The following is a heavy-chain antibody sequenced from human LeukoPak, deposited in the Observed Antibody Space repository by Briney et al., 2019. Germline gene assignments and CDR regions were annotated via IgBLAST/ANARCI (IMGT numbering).Heavy chain of an antibody. J-gene: IGHJ6*04. CDR3: ARSYPGMDV. V-gene: IGHV4-38-2*01. CDR1: GFSISTGYY. CDR2: IYHSGST. Sequence: AETLSLTCAVSGFSISTGYYWGWIRQPPGKGLEWIGNIYHSGSTFYNPSLKSRVTISVDTSKNQFSLKVTSVIAADTAVYYCARSYPGMDVWGKGTTVTVSS.